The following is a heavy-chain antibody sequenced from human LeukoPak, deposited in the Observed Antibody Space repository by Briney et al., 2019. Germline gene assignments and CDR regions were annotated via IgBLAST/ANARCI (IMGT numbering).Heavy chain of an antibody. V-gene: IGHV1-69*06. D-gene: IGHD4-23*01. CDR2: IIPIFGTV. CDR3: ARAAPGNSGDY. CDR1: GGTFSSYA. J-gene: IGHJ4*02. Sequence: GSSVKVSCKASGGTFSSYAISWVRQAPGQGLEWMGGIIPIFGTVNYAQKFQGRVTITADKSTSTAYMEPSSLRSEDTAVYYCARAAPGNSGDYWGQGTLVTVSS.